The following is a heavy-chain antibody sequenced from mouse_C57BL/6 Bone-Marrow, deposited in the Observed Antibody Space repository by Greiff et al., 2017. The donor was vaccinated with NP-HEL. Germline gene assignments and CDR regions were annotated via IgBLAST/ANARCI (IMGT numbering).Heavy chain of an antibody. CDR3: ARRRSMVNWYFDV. Sequence: EVNLVESGGDLVKPGGSLKLSCAASGFTFSSYGMSWVRQTPDKRLEWVATISSGGSYTYYPDSVKGRFTISRDNAKNTLYLQMSSLKSEDTAMYYCARRRSMVNWYFDVWGTGTTVTVSS. J-gene: IGHJ1*03. D-gene: IGHD2-2*01. CDR1: GFTFSSYG. V-gene: IGHV5-6*02. CDR2: ISSGGSYT.